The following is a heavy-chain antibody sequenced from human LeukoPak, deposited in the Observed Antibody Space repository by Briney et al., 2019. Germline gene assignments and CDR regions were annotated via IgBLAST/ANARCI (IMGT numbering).Heavy chain of an antibody. V-gene: IGHV3-13*01. CDR3: ARQNTPHGNFDY. D-gene: IGHD5-24*01. Sequence: GGSLRLSCAASGFTLSIYGMHWVRQPAGEGLEWVSSLGTAGDTFYPGSVQGRFTISRDNAKKSLFLQMNSLRAEDTAVYYCARQNTPHGNFDYWGQGTLVTVSS. J-gene: IGHJ4*02. CDR1: GFTLSIYG. CDR2: LGTAGDT.